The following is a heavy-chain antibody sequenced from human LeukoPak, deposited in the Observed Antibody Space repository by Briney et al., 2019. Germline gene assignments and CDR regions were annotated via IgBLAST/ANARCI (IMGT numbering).Heavy chain of an antibody. Sequence: SETLSLTCAVYGGSFSGYYWSWIRQPPGKGLEWIGEINHSGSTNYNPSLKSRVTISVDTSKNQFSLKLSSVTAADTAVYYCARGRGIRGLGYWGQGTLVTVSS. V-gene: IGHV4-34*01. J-gene: IGHJ4*02. CDR2: INHSGST. CDR3: ARGRGIRGLGY. D-gene: IGHD6-13*01. CDR1: GGSFSGYY.